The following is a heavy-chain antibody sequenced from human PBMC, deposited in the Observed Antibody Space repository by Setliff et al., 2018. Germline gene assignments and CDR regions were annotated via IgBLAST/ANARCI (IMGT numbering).Heavy chain of an antibody. J-gene: IGHJ6*03. CDR2: INHSGST. V-gene: IGHV4-34*01. D-gene: IGHD6-6*01. CDR3: ARDLYSSSSGGFYYYYYYMDV. CDR1: GGSFSGYY. Sequence: ASETLSLTCAVYGGSFSGYYWSWIRQPPGKGLEWIGEINHSGSTNYNPSLKSRVTISVDRSKNQFSLKLSSVIAADTAVYYCARDLYSSSSGGFYYYYYYMDVWGKGTTVTVSS.